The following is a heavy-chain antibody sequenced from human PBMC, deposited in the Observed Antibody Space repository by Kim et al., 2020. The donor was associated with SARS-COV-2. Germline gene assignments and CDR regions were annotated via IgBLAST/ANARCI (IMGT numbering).Heavy chain of an antibody. D-gene: IGHD3-10*01. V-gene: IGHV3-9*01. J-gene: IGHJ6*02. Sequence: DAVKGRFTISRDNAKNSLYLQMNSLRAEDTALYYCAKDPCWFGELSYGMDVWGQGTTVTVSS. CDR3: AKDPCWFGELSYGMDV.